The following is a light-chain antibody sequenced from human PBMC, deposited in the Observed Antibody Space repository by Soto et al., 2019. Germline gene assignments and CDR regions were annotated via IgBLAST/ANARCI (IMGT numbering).Light chain of an antibody. CDR3: QQYNSYSPWT. J-gene: IGKJ1*01. CDR2: DAS. CDR1: QTISTW. V-gene: IGKV1-5*01. Sequence: DIQVTQSPPTLSASVGDRVTITCRASQTISTWMAWYQQKPGKAPNLLVYDASTLQSGVASRFSGSGSGTEFTLTISSLQPDDFATYYCQQYNSYSPWTFGQGTKVDIK.